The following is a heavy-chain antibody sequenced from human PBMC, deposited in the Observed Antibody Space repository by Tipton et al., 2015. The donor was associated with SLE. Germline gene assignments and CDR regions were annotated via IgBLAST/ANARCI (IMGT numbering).Heavy chain of an antibody. CDR3: ARAEQWLVPYFQH. J-gene: IGHJ1*01. Sequence: GSLRLSCAASGFTFSSYSMNWVRQAPGKGLEWVSSISSSSSYIYYADSVKGRFTISRDNAKNSLYLQMNSLRAKDTAVYYCARAEQWLVPYFQHWGQGTLVTVSS. CDR2: ISSSSSYI. D-gene: IGHD6-19*01. V-gene: IGHV3-21*01. CDR1: GFTFSSYS.